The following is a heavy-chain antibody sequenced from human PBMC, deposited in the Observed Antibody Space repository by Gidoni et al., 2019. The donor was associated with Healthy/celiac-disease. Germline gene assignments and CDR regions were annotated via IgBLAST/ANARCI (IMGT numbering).Heavy chain of an antibody. J-gene: IGHJ4*02. CDR2: ISGSGGST. V-gene: IGHV3-23*01. D-gene: IGHD5-12*01. Sequence: EVQLLESGVGLVQPGGSLRPSSAASGFTFISYAMSWVRQAPGKGLEWVSAISGSGGSTYYADSVKGRFTISRDNSKNTLYLQMNSLRAEDTAVYYCASRAVRDGYTGSDYWGQGTLVTVSS. CDR1: GFTFISYA. CDR3: ASRAVRDGYTGSDY.